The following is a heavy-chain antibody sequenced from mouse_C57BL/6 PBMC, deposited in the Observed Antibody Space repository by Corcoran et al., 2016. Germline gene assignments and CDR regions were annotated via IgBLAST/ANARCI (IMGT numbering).Heavy chain of an antibody. V-gene: IGHV1-18*01. Sequence: EVQLQQSGPELVKPGASVKIPCKASGYTFTDYNMDWVKQSHGKSLEWIGDINPNNGGTIYNQKFKGKATLTVDKSSSTAYMELRSLTSEDTAVYYCARGYYGSSLYWYVDVWGTGTTVTVSS. D-gene: IGHD1-1*01. J-gene: IGHJ1*03. CDR3: ARGYYGSSLYWYVDV. CDR1: GYTFTDYN. CDR2: INPNNGGT.